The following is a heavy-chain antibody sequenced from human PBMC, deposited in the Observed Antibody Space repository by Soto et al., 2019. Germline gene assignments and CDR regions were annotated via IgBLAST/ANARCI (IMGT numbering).Heavy chain of an antibody. V-gene: IGHV1-24*01. CDR3: AAAVGAVALNWFDP. CDR2: FDPEDGET. Sequence: ASVKVSCKVSGYTLTELSMHWVRQAPGKGLEWMGGFDPEDGETIYAQKFQGRVTMTEDTSTDTAYMELSSLRSEDTAVYYCAAAVGAVALNWFDPWGQGTLVIVSS. D-gene: IGHD6-19*01. CDR1: GYTLTELS. J-gene: IGHJ5*02.